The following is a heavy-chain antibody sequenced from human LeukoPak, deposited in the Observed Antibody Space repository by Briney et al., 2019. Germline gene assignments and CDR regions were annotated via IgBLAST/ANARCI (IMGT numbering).Heavy chain of an antibody. CDR2: IYYSGST. J-gene: IGHJ6*02. Sequence: SETLSLTCTVSGGSISSSSYYWGWVRQPPGKGLEWIGYIYYSGSTNYNPSLKSRVTISVDTSKNQFSLKLSSVTAADTAVYYCARRGWYSGYYYGMDAWGQGTTVTVSS. D-gene: IGHD6-19*01. CDR1: GGSISSSSYY. V-gene: IGHV4-61*05. CDR3: ARRGWYSGYYYGMDA.